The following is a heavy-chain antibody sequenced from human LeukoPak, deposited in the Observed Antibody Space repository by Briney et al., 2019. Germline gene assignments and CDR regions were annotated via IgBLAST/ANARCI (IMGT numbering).Heavy chain of an antibody. D-gene: IGHD6-6*01. Sequence: SETLSLTCTVSGGSISSYYWSWIRQPPGKGLEWIGYIYYSGSTYYNPSLKSRVTMSVDTSKNQFSLNVNSVTAADTAVYYCARQQLSQLYYFDYWGQRTLVTVSS. V-gene: IGHV4-59*08. CDR3: ARQQLSQLYYFDY. CDR2: IYYSGST. CDR1: GGSISSYY. J-gene: IGHJ4*02.